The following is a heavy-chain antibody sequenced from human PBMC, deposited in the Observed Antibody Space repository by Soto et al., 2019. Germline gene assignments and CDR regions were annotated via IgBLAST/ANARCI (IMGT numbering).Heavy chain of an antibody. CDR2: IYYSGTT. D-gene: IGHD4-17*01. CDR1: GGSITSSSYF. Sequence: QLQLQESGPGLVKPSETLSLTCTVSGGSITSSSYFWGWIRQPPGKGLEWIGNIYYSGTTYYTPSLQSRVTISLDTSKTQFSLKLSSVTAADTAVYYCARHLGVTVTTRMDYWGQGTLVTVSS. CDR3: ARHLGVTVTTRMDY. V-gene: IGHV4-39*01. J-gene: IGHJ4*02.